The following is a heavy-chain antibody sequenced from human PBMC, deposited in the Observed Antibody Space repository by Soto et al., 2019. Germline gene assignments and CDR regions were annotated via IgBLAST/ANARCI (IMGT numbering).Heavy chain of an antibody. CDR1: GFTFSNDW. J-gene: IGHJ4*02. V-gene: IGHV3-15*01. CDR3: TRGAPSGTFYDY. D-gene: IGHD6-13*01. Sequence: AGSLRLSWAASGFTFSNDWMTWVRQAPGKGLEWIGRIKSKRDGGTIDDAAPVRGRFTISRDDSTNTLYLQMNNLKTEDTAIYYCTRGAPSGTFYDYWGQGTLVTVSS. CDR2: IKSKRDGGTI.